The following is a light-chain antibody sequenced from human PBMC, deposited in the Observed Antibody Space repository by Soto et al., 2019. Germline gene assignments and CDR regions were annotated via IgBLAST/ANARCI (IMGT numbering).Light chain of an antibody. CDR2: DAS. J-gene: IGKJ4*01. CDR3: QQGSKWPPTPLT. Sequence: QCPLTLPFSTGERATLSCSASPSVSSYLAWSTHKPGQAPRLLNYDASNRATGIPDRFSGSGSGTDFTLNISSLEPEESAVYYRQQGSKWPPTPLTFGGGTKVDIK. CDR1: PSVSSY. V-gene: IGKV3-11*01.